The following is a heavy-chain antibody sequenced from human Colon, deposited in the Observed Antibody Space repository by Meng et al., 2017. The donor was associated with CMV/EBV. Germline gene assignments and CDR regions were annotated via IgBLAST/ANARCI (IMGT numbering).Heavy chain of an antibody. D-gene: IGHD2-2*01. J-gene: IGHJ4*02. V-gene: IGHV1-8*01. CDR1: GYPFSKQD. CDR3: ARGGGGSSSWDFDY. Sequence: SGYPFSKQDIRWVRRDAGKGIEWKGWMKHYSGNSDFTQNFQGRVTMTRNTSINTAYMELSRLTSDDTGVYYCARGGGGSSSWDFDYWGQGSLVTVSS. CDR2: MKHYSGNS.